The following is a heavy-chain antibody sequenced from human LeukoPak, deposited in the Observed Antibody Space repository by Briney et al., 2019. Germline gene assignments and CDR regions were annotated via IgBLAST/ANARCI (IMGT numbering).Heavy chain of an antibody. CDR2: TYYRSKWYN. V-gene: IGHV6-1*01. Sequence: PSQTLSLTCAISGDSVSSNSAAWNWIRQSPSRGLEWLGRTYYRSKWYNDYAVSVKSRITINPDTSKNQFYLQLNSVTPEDTAVYYCAKETYYYGSGSYFHDAFDIWGQGTMVTVSS. CDR3: AKETYYYGSGSYFHDAFDI. J-gene: IGHJ3*02. D-gene: IGHD3-10*01. CDR1: GDSVSSNSAA.